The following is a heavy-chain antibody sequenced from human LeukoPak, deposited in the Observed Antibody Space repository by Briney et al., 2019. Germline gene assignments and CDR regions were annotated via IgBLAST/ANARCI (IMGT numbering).Heavy chain of an antibody. D-gene: IGHD2-2*01. CDR3: ARELVPAPSY. CDR1: GFTVSSNY. J-gene: IGHJ4*02. CDR2: IYSGGST. V-gene: IGHV3-66*01. Sequence: GGSLRLSCAASGFTVSSNYMSWVRQAPGKGLEWVSVIYSGGSTYYADSVKGRFTISRDNSKNTLYLQTNSLRAEDTAVYYCARELVPAPSYWGQGTLVTVSS.